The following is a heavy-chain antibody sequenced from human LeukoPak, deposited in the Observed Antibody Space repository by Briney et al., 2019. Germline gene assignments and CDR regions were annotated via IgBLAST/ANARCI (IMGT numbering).Heavy chain of an antibody. CDR2: IYSVCST. V-gene: IGHV3-53*01. D-gene: IGHD3-9*01. Sequence: GGSLILSCAASGFTFSTYSMNWGRQAPGEGLEWGSVIYSVCSTYYAESVKGRFTISRDNSKNPLYLKMNSLRAEDTAVYSCATGPKYHILTGHYKSHCFDFWGQGTLVTVSS. J-gene: IGHJ4*02. CDR3: ATGPKYHILTGHYKSHCFDF. CDR1: GFTFSTYS.